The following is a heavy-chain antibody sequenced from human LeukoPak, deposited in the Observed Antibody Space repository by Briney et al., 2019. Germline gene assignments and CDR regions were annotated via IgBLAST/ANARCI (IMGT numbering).Heavy chain of an antibody. CDR2: IYQSGSP. V-gene: IGHV4-4*02. J-gene: IGHJ4*02. Sequence: SETLSLTCAVSGASISSPFWWSWVRQTPGKGLEWIGEIYQSGSPNYNPSLKGRVTMSVDKSKNLVFLRLMSVTAADTAVYYCARVGHRKAAAGVIDYWGQGMLVTVSS. CDR3: ARVGHRKAAAGVIDY. D-gene: IGHD6-13*01. CDR1: GASISSPFW.